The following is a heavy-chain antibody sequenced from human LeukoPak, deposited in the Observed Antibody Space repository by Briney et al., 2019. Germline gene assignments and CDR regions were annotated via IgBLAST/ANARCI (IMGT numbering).Heavy chain of an antibody. CDR1: GGSISSYY. CDR3: ARAPLWFGELSFDY. V-gene: IGHV4-59*01. CDR2: IYYSGST. J-gene: IGHJ4*02. Sequence: PSETLSLTCTVSGGSISSYYWSWIRQPPGKGLGWIGYIYYSGSTNYNPSLKSRATISVDTSKNQFSLKLSSVTAADTAVYYCARAPLWFGELSFDYWGQGTLVTVSS. D-gene: IGHD3-10*01.